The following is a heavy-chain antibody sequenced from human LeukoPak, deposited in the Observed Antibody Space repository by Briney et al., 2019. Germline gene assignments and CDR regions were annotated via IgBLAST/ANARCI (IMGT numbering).Heavy chain of an antibody. D-gene: IGHD3-3*01. CDR1: GGSISSYY. CDR3: ARLGITIFGVVIPYYFDY. J-gene: IGHJ4*02. Sequence: SETLSLTCTVSGGSISSYYWSWIRQPPGKGLEWIGYIYYSGSTNYNPSLKSRVTISVDTSKNQFSLKLSSVTAADTAVYYCARLGITIFGVVIPYYFDYWGQGTLVTVSS. V-gene: IGHV4-59*08. CDR2: IYYSGST.